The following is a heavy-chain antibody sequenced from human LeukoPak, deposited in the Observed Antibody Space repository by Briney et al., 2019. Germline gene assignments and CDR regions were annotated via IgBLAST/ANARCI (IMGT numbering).Heavy chain of an antibody. V-gene: IGHV4-38-2*02. D-gene: IGHD3-22*01. CDR2: IYHSGST. Sequence: SETLSLTCTVSGYSISSGYYWGWIRQPPGKGLEWIGSIYHSGSTYYNPSLKSRVTISVDTSKNQFSLKLSSVTAADTAVYYCARGREYYDSSGYRMYYYYYYMDVWGKGTTVTVSS. CDR1: GYSISSGYY. CDR3: ARGREYYDSSGYRMYYYYYYMDV. J-gene: IGHJ6*03.